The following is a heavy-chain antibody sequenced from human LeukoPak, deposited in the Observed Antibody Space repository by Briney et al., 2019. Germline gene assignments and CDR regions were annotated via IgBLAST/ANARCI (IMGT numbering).Heavy chain of an antibody. V-gene: IGHV3-30*19. CDR3: ARRDTAMDFDY. Sequence: PGGSLRLSCAASGFTFRSYGMHWVRQAPGKGLEWVAVISYDGSNKYYADSVKGRFTISRDNSKNTLYLQMNSLRAEDTAVYYCARRDTAMDFDYWGQGTLVTVSS. CDR2: ISYDGSNK. J-gene: IGHJ4*02. CDR1: GFTFRSYG. D-gene: IGHD5-18*01.